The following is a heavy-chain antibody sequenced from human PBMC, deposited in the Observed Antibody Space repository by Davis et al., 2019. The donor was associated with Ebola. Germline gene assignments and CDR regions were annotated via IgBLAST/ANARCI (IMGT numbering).Heavy chain of an antibody. Sequence: SETLSLTCTVSGGSISSYYWSWIRQPPGKGLEWIGYIYYSGSTYYNPSLKSRVTISVDTSKNQFSLKLSSVTAADTAVYYCASHSSGYPVDYWGQGTLVTVSS. V-gene: IGHV4-59*04. CDR3: ASHSSGYPVDY. CDR1: GGSISSYY. CDR2: IYYSGST. J-gene: IGHJ4*02. D-gene: IGHD3-22*01.